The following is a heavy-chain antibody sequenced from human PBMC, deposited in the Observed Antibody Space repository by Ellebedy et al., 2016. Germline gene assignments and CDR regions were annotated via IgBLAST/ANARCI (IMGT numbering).Heavy chain of an antibody. J-gene: IGHJ4*02. Sequence: GGSLRLXXAPSGFTFSSYWMSWVRQSQGKGLEWVANIKQDGSEKYYVDSVKGRFTISRDNAKNSVYLQINSLKVEDTAVYYCAREGSGWNRLDYWGQGTLVTVSS. V-gene: IGHV3-7*01. CDR2: IKQDGSEK. CDR3: AREGSGWNRLDY. D-gene: IGHD6-19*01. CDR1: GFTFSSYW.